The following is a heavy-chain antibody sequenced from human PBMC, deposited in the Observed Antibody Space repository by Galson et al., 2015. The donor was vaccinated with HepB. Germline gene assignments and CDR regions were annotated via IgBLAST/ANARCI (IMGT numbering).Heavy chain of an antibody. CDR2: ISAYNPNT. CDR1: GYTFTSYA. J-gene: IGHJ3*02. CDR3: ARVRSGWPEDAFDI. D-gene: IGHD6-19*01. V-gene: IGHV1-18*04. Sequence: SVKVSCKASGYTFTSYAISWVRQAPGQGLEWMGWISAYNPNTNYAQKFRGRLAMTTETSTSTAYMEPRSLRSDDTAVYYCARVRSGWPEDAFDIWGQGTMVTVSS.